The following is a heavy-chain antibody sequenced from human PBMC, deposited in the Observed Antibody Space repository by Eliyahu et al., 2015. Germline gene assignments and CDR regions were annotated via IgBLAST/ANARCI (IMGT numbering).Heavy chain of an antibody. J-gene: IGHJ3*02. D-gene: IGHD3-10*01. CDR3: AKDRVEGSGREWDAFDI. V-gene: IGHV3-9*01. CDR2: ISWNSGSI. CDR1: XFTFDXYA. Sequence: EVQLVESGXGLVQPGRSLRLSCAAXXFTFDXYAXXWVRQAPGXGLEWVSGISWNSGSIGYADSVKGRFTISRDNAKNSLYLQMNSLRAEDTALYYCAKDRVEGSGREWDAFDIWGQGTMVTVSS.